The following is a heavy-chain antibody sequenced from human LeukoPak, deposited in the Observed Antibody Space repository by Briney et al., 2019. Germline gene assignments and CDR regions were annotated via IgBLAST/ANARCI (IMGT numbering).Heavy chain of an antibody. CDR2: INHSGST. Sequence: SETLSLTCAVYGGSFSGYYWSWIRQPPGKGLERIGEINHSGSTNYNPSLKSRVTISVDTSKNQFSLKLSSVTAADTAVYYCAKGRDGYSDFDYWGQGTLVTVSS. J-gene: IGHJ4*02. V-gene: IGHV4-34*01. CDR3: AKGRDGYSDFDY. D-gene: IGHD5-24*01. CDR1: GGSFSGYY.